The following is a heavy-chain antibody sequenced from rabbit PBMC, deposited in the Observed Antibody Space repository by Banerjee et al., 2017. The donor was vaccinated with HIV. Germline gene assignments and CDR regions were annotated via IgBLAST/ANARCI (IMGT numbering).Heavy chain of an antibody. D-gene: IGHD6-1*01. V-gene: IGHV1S45*01. J-gene: IGHJ6*01. CDR1: GFTLSSYW. CDR2: IYAGDGNT. Sequence: QEQLVESGGGLVQPEGSLTLTCKASGFTLSSYWMWWVRQAPGKGLEWIACIYAGDGNTYYASWAKGRSTISKTSSTTVTLQMTSLTAADTATYFCARESGSAGAGYALWGPGTLVTVS. CDR3: ARESGSAGAGYAL.